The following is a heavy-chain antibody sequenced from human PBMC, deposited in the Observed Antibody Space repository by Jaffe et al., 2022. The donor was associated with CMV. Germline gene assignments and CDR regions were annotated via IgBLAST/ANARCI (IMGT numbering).Heavy chain of an antibody. D-gene: IGHD2-2*02. J-gene: IGHJ4*02. Sequence: QVQLVQSGAEVKKPGASVKVSCKASGYTFTSYYMHWVRQAPGQGLEWMGIINPSGGSTSYAQKFQGRVTMTRDTSTSTVYMELSSLRSEDTAVYYCARERYCSSTSCYRGSGFDYWGQGTLVTVSS. CDR1: GYTFTSYY. CDR2: INPSGGST. CDR3: ARERYCSSTSCYRGSGFDY. V-gene: IGHV1-46*01.